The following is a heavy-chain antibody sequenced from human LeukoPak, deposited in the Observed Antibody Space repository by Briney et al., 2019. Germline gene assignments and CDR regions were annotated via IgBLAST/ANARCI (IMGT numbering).Heavy chain of an antibody. V-gene: IGHV4-59*12. CDR1: GDSIKYY. D-gene: IGHD6-6*01. CDR3: ARGSIAARPGYSYYYYMDV. Sequence: SETLSLTCTVSGDSIKYYWSWFRQPPGKGLEWIAQIHESGSTNYNPSLKSRVTISLDTSKNQFSLKLSSVTAADTAVYYCARGSIAARPGYSYYYYMDVWGKGTTVTVSS. J-gene: IGHJ6*03. CDR2: IHESGST.